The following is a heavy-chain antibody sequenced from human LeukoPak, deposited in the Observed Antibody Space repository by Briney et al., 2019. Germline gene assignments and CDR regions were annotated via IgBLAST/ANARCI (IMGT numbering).Heavy chain of an antibody. D-gene: IGHD6-13*01. J-gene: IGHJ4*02. CDR1: GFTFSTYA. CDR2: ISGNGGST. CDR3: TTAPSYSSSWYERNY. Sequence: PGGSLGLSCAASGFTFSTYALSWVRQAPGKGLEWVSAISGNGGSTYYADSVKGRFTISRDNPKNTLYLQMNSLRAEDTALYYCTTAPSYSSSWYERNYWGQGTRVTVSS. V-gene: IGHV3-23*01.